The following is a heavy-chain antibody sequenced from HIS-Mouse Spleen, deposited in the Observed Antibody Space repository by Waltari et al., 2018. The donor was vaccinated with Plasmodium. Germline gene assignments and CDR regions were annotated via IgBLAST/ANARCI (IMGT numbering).Heavy chain of an antibody. CDR1: GFTFSSYW. CDR3: ASSWYWYFDL. D-gene: IGHD6-13*01. J-gene: IGHJ2*01. V-gene: IGHV3-7*01. Sequence: EVQLVESGGGLVQPGGSLRLSCAASGFTFSSYWMSWVRQAPGEGLEGGDNIKQDGSEKDYVDSVKGRFTISRDNAKNSLYLQMNSLRAEDTAVYYCASSWYWYFDLWGRGTLVTVSS. CDR2: IKQDGSEK.